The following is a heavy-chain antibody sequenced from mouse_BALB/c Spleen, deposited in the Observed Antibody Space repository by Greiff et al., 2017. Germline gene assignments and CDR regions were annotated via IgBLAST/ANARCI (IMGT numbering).Heavy chain of an antibody. J-gene: IGHJ3*01. Sequence: EVQLQQSGAELVRSGASVKLSCTASGFNIKDYYMHWVKQRPEQGLEWIGWIDPENGDTEYAPKFQGKATMTADTSSNTAYLQLSSLTSEDTAVYYCISYGNYMFAYWGQGTLVTVSA. V-gene: IGHV14-4*02. CDR3: ISYGNYMFAY. CDR1: GFNIKDYY. CDR2: IDPENGDT. D-gene: IGHD2-1*01.